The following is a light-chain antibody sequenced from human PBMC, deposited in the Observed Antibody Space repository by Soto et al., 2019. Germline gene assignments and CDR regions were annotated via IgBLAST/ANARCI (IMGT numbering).Light chain of an antibody. CDR1: SRDVGGYNY. V-gene: IGLV2-8*01. CDR2: DVS. Sequence: QSALTQPPSASGSPGQSVTISCTGTSRDVGGYNYVSWYQQHPGKAPKLIIFDVSKRPSGVPDRFSGSKSGNTASLTVSGLQAEDEADYYGSSYADSVLFGGGTKLTVL. J-gene: IGLJ2*01. CDR3: SSYADSVL.